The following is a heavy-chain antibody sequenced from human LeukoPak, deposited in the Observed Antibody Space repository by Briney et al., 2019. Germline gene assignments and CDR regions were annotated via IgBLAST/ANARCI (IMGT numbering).Heavy chain of an antibody. J-gene: IGHJ3*02. CDR1: GFTFSSYS. Sequence: PGGSLRLSCAASGFTFSSYSMNWVRQAPGKGLEWVSSISSSSSYTYYADSVKGRFTISRDNAKNSLYLQMNSLRAEDTAVYYCARDLGLVVVTAIDAFDIWGQGTLVTVSS. CDR2: ISSSSSYT. CDR3: ARDLGLVVVTAIDAFDI. V-gene: IGHV3-21*01. D-gene: IGHD2-21*02.